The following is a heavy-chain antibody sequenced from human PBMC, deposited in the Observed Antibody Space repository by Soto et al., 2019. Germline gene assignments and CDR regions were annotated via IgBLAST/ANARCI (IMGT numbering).Heavy chain of an antibody. V-gene: IGHV3-53*02. CDR1: GFSVSSNY. CDR2: IYSGGTT. CDR3: ARRYIVGVTGEY. Sequence: EVQLVETGGGMIKPGGSLRLSCAVSGFSVSSNYMSWVRQAPGKGLEWVSLIYSGGTTSYADSVKGRFIISRDSSKNTMFLQMNSLRVEDTAVYYGARRYIVGVTGEYWGEGTLVTVSS. J-gene: IGHJ4*02. D-gene: IGHD1-26*01.